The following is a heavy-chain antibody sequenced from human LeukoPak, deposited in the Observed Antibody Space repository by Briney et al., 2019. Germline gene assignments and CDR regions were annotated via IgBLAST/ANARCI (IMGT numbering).Heavy chain of an antibody. J-gene: IGHJ4*02. V-gene: IGHV1-69*13. CDR3: ARAIRSYDFWSGYSPSQIDY. CDR2: IIPIFGTA. D-gene: IGHD3-3*01. Sequence: ASVKVSCKASGGTFSSYAISWVRQAPGQGLEWMGGIIPIFGTANYAQKFQGRVTITADESTSTAYMELSSLRSEDTAVYYCARAIRSYDFWSGYSPSQIDYWGQGTLVTVSS. CDR1: GGTFSSYA.